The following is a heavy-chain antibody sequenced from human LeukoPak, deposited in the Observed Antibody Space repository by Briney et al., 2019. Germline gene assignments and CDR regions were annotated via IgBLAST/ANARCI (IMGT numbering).Heavy chain of an antibody. V-gene: IGHV1-2*02. CDR3: ARDPCSSTSCYPYP. Sequence: ASVKVSCKASGYTFTGYYMHWVREAPGQGLEWMGWVNPNSGGTNYAQKFQGRVTMTRDTSISTAHMELSRLRSDDTAVYYCARDPCSSTSCYPYPWGQGTLVTVSS. J-gene: IGHJ5*02. D-gene: IGHD2-2*01. CDR1: GYTFTGYY. CDR2: VNPNSGGT.